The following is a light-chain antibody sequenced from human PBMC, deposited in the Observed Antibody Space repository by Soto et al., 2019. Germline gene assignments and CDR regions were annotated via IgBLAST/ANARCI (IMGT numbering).Light chain of an antibody. J-gene: IGKJ5*01. CDR1: QSISNW. CDR2: HAS. CDR3: QQYSSSPIT. Sequence: DIQLTQSPSTLPASVGDRVTITCRASQSISNWLAWYHQKPGTAPKLLIYHASTLESGVPSRFSGSGSGTEFTLTISSLQPDDFATYYCQQYSSSPITFGQGTRLEIK. V-gene: IGKV1-5*01.